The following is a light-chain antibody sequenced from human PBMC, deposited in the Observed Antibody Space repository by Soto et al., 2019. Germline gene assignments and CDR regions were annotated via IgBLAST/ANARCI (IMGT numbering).Light chain of an antibody. V-gene: IGKV1-39*01. CDR1: QSISIS. CDR2: GAS. CDR3: QQTSSPPWT. Sequence: DIQMTQSPSSLSASVGDRVTITCRASQSISISLNWYQQTPGKAPKLLIYGASTLQSGVPSRFSGGGSGTDFTLTISSLQPEDFATYYCQQTSSPPWTFGQGTKVEIK. J-gene: IGKJ1*01.